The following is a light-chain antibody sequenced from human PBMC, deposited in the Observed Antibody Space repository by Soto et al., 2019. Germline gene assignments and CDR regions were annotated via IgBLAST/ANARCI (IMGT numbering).Light chain of an antibody. V-gene: IGKV3-15*01. Sequence: EVRMSQSPSTLSVSTGERATLSCRASQSININLAWYQQKPGQAPRLLIYGASTRATGLPARFSGSGSGTEFTLIISSLQSEDSAVYYCQQYDNWPITFGQGTRLAIK. CDR1: QSININ. J-gene: IGKJ5*01. CDR2: GAS. CDR3: QQYDNWPIT.